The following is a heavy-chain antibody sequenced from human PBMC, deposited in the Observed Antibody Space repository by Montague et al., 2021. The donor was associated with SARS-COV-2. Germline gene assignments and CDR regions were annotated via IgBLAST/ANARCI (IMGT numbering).Heavy chain of an antibody. J-gene: IGHJ3*02. V-gene: IGHV4-4*07. Sequence: SETLSLTCTVSGVSINDYYWTWVRQPAAAGLEWIGLVYSSGSANYNPFLASRVTMSLDTSTNQFSLNVNSVTAADTAVYYCARVLPDPVRTQYAFDIWGQGTLVTVSS. CDR3: ARVLPDPVRTQYAFDI. CDR1: GVSINDYY. CDR2: VYSSGSA.